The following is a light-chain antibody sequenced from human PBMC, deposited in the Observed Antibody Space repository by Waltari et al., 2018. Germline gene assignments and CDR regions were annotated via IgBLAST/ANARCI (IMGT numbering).Light chain of an antibody. V-gene: IGKV1-12*01. CDR1: QGISGW. CDR2: GAS. CDR3: QQSNSFPYT. J-gene: IGKJ3*01. Sequence: DIQITQSPSSVSASVGDRVTITCRASQGISGWLAWYQQRPGKAPKLLIHGASRLQSGVPSRFSGSGSGTDFTLAIYSLQPEDFATYFCQQSNSFPYTFGPGTKVDMK.